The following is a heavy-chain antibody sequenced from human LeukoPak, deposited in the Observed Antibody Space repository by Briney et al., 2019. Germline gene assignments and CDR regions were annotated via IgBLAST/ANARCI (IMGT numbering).Heavy chain of an antibody. CDR3: ARAVYGSGSSMPPSHFDY. V-gene: IGHV4-39*01. CDR1: GDSISTSNSY. CDR2: IYYSGNT. D-gene: IGHD3-10*01. J-gene: IGHJ4*02. Sequence: SETLSLTCTVSGDSISTSNSYWGWIRQPPGKGLEWIGSIYYSGNTYYNASLKSRVTISVDTSKNQFSLKLTSVTAADTAVYYCARAVYGSGSSMPPSHFDYWGQGTLVTVSS.